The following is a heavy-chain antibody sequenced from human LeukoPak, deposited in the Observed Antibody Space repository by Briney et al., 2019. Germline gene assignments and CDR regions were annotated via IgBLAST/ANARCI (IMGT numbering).Heavy chain of an antibody. CDR2: ISSSSSYI. Sequence: GGSLRLSCVGTGFTFSTYRMNWVRQAPGKGLEWVSSISSSSSYIYYADSVKGRITISRDNAKNSLYLQMNSLRVEDTAVYLWSRDKDVYFDYWGQGTLVTVSS. J-gene: IGHJ4*02. CDR3: SRDKDVYFDY. V-gene: IGHV3-21*01. CDR1: GFTFSTYR.